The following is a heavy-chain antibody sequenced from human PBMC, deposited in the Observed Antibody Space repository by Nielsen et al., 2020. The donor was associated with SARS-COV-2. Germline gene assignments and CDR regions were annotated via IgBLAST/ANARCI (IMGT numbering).Heavy chain of an antibody. CDR1: GGSVGINY. D-gene: IGHD3-3*01. Sequence: SETLSLTCAVYGGSVGINYWSWLRQSPGKGLEWIGEINHSGYTNCNPSLKSRVSISVDMSKNQFSLKLSSVTAADTAMYYCAREPDYDFWSGASDLEAFDIWGQGTKVIVSS. CDR3: AREPDYDFWSGASDLEAFDI. V-gene: IGHV4-34*01. J-gene: IGHJ3*02. CDR2: INHSGYT.